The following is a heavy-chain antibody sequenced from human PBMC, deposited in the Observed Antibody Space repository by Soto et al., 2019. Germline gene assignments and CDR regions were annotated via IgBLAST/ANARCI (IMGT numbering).Heavy chain of an antibody. CDR3: ARDWVLNYDILTGSDAFDI. D-gene: IGHD3-9*01. V-gene: IGHV1-3*01. CDR2: INAGNGNT. J-gene: IGHJ3*02. Sequence: ASVKVSCQASGYHFTSYAMHWVRQAPGQRVEWMGWINAGNGNTKYSQKFQGRVTITRDTSASTAYMELRSLRSEDTAVYYCARDWVLNYDILTGSDAFDIWGQGTMVTV. CDR1: GYHFTSYA.